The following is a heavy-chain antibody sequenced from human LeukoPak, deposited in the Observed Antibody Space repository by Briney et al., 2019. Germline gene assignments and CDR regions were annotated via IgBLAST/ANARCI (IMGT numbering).Heavy chain of an antibody. CDR3: ATGVAAAGGRWFDP. CDR2: INPKSGGS. D-gene: IGHD6-13*01. J-gene: IGHJ5*02. V-gene: IGHV1-2*02. CDR1: GYTLTHYS. Sequence: AVPVSFLVSGYTLTHYSMHWVRQARGQGVAWMGWINPKSGGSNYAQQFQGRVTMTRDTSISRAYMELSNQRSDDTAVYYCATGVAAAGGRWFDPWGQGTLVTVSS.